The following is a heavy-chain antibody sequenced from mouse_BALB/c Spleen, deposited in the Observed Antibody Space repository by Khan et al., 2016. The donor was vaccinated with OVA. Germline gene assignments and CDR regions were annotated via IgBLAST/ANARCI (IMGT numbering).Heavy chain of an antibody. CDR2: TWNGGNT. V-gene: IGHV2-4-1*01. Sequence: QVQLKESGPGLVQPSQNLSITCTVAGFSLSNFGVHWVRQSPGKALEWLGVTWNGGNTDYNAAFISRLSISKDNSKSQIFFKMNGLQADGTAIYYCARSGVIRYYGYGGMDYWGQGTSVTVYS. CDR3: ARSGVIRYYGYGGMDY. J-gene: IGHJ4*01. CDR1: GFSLSNFG. D-gene: IGHD1-2*01.